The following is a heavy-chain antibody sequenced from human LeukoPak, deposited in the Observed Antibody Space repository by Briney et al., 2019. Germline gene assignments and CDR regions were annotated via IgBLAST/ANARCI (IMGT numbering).Heavy chain of an antibody. CDR1: GYTFTSYF. CDR2: INPISSGA. V-gene: IGHV1-46*01. CDR3: TRGPQT. Sequence: ASVKVSCKASGYTFTSYFMHWVRQAPGQGLEWMGLINPISSGATYAQKFQGRVTMAWDTSTSTVDMELSSLRSEDTAVYYCTRGPQTWGQGTLVTVPS. J-gene: IGHJ5*02.